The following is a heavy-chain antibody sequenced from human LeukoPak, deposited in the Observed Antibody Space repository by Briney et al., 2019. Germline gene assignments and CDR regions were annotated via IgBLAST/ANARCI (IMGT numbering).Heavy chain of an antibody. Sequence: PGGSLRLSCAASGFTFRTYSMSWVRHAPRKGLEWFSGIGSSGGSTYYADSVKGRFTISRDNSKNTLYLQMNSLRAEDTAVYYCAKGYGGNPFDYWGQGTLVTVSS. CDR2: IGSSGGST. CDR3: AKGYGGNPFDY. CDR1: GFTFRTYS. D-gene: IGHD4-23*01. V-gene: IGHV3-23*01. J-gene: IGHJ4*02.